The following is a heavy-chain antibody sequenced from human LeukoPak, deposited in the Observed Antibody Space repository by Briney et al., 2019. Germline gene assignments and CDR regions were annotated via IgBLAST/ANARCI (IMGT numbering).Heavy chain of an antibody. CDR3: ARDSSLLAVAGPPPQH. D-gene: IGHD6-19*01. CDR1: GFTFSTYY. V-gene: IGHV3-74*01. Sequence: LPGGSLRLSCAASGFTFSTYYMHWVRQAPGKGLVWVSRIKSDGSSTSYADSVKGRFTISRDNAKNTLYLQMNSLRAEDTAVYYCARDSSLLAVAGPPPQHWGQGTLVTVSS. CDR2: IKSDGSST. J-gene: IGHJ1*01.